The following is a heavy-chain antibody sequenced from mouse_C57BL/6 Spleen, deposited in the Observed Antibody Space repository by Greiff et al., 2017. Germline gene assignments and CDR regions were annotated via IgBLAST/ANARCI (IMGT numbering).Heavy chain of an antibody. D-gene: IGHD1-1*01. CDR3: ARNDYGSSYVGFAY. J-gene: IGHJ3*01. Sequence: QVQLKESGPGLVQPSQSLSITCTVSGFSLTSYGVHWVRQSPGKGLEWLGVIWSGGSTDYNAAFISRLSISKDNSKSQVFFKINSLQADDTAIYYCARNDYGSSYVGFAYWGQGTLVTVSA. CDR2: IWSGGST. V-gene: IGHV2-2*01. CDR1: GFSLTSYG.